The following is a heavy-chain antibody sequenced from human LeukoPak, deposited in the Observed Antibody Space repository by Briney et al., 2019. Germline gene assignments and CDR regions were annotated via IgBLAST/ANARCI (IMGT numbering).Heavy chain of an antibody. J-gene: IGHJ5*02. CDR2: IKEDGSAQ. D-gene: IGHD2-2*01. CDR3: ATSSNAPGNH. CDR1: GFTFNGYW. Sequence: QPGRSLRLSCAASGFTFNGYWMSWVRQAPGKGLEWVANIKEDGSAQYYVGSVKGRFTISRDNAKNSLSLQMNSLRAEDTAVYYCATSSNAPGNHWGQGTLVTVSS. V-gene: IGHV3-7*01.